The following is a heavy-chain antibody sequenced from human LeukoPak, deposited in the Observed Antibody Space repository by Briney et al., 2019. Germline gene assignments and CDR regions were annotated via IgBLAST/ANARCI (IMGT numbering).Heavy chain of an antibody. CDR3: AREPSHGGHDY. J-gene: IGHJ4*02. D-gene: IGHD4-23*01. Sequence: PSQTLSLTCAVYGGSFSGYYWSWIRQPPGKGLEWIGEINHSGSTNYNPSLKSRVTISVDTSKNQFSLKLSSVTAADTAVYYCAREPSHGGHDYWGQGTLVTVSS. V-gene: IGHV4-34*01. CDR1: GGSFSGYY. CDR2: INHSGST.